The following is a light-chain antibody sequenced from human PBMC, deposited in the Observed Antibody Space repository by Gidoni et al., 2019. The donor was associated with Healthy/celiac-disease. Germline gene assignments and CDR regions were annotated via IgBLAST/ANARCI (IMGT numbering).Light chain of an antibody. CDR3: AAWDDSLNGHVV. Sequence: QSVLTQPPSASGTPGQRVTISCSGSSPNIGSNTVNWYQQPPGTAPQLLIYSNNQRPSGVPDRFSGSKSGTSASLAISGLQSEDEADYYCAAWDDSLNGHVVFGGGTKLTVL. J-gene: IGLJ2*01. CDR2: SNN. V-gene: IGLV1-44*01. CDR1: SPNIGSNT.